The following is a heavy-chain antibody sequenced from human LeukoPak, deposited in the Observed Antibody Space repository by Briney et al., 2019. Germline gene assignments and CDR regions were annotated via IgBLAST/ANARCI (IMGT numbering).Heavy chain of an antibody. V-gene: IGHV4-39*02. CDR3: AHRDDSGGNLVDL. CDR2: IYYSGST. J-gene: IGHJ4*02. D-gene: IGHD3-22*01. Sequence: SETLSLTCTVSGGSIRSGSHYWVWIRQPPGKGLEWIGSIYYSGSTYYNSSLENRVTISIDTSKNHFSLRLRSLSAADTSVYYCAHRDDSGGNLVDLWGQGTLVTVSS. CDR1: GGSIRSGSHY.